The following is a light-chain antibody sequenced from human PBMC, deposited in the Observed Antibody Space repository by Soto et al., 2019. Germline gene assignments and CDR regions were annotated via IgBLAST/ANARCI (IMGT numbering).Light chain of an antibody. CDR2: DAF. Sequence: DIQMAQSPSTLSASVVYRGTITWRASQSIHRWLAWYQQTPGKAPKLLLYDAFSLESGAPSRFSGSGYGTDFTLTITSLQPDDFATYSCQQYYIYPLTFGPGTKVDIK. CDR1: QSIHRW. J-gene: IGKJ3*01. V-gene: IGKV1-5*01. CDR3: QQYYIYPLT.